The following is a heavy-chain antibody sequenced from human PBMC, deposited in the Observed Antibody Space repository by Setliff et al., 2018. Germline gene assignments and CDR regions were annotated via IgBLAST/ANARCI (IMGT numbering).Heavy chain of an antibody. Sequence: ASVKVSCKASGYTFSHSGITWVRQAPGQGLEWMGWISAYTGNTNYAQKLQGRATMTTDSSTNTAYLELRGLTSDDTAVYYCSRLVRYCSRTTCQTASGAELWGQGTLVTVSS. CDR1: GYTFSHSG. CDR2: ISAYTGNT. CDR3: SRLVRYCSRTTCQTASGAEL. J-gene: IGHJ1*01. V-gene: IGHV1-18*01. D-gene: IGHD2-2*01.